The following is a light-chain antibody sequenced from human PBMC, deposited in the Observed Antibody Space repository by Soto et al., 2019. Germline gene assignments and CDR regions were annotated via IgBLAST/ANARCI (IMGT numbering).Light chain of an antibody. CDR1: QSVNSNY. V-gene: IGKV3-20*01. J-gene: IGKJ1*01. CDR2: GAS. CDR3: QQYYTSPRA. Sequence: EIVLTQSPGTLSLSPGERATLYCRASQSVNSNYLAWYQQKPGQSPRVLIYGASSRAAGIPDRFSGSGSGTDFTLTISRLEPEDFAVYYFQQYYTSPRAFGQGTKVEIK.